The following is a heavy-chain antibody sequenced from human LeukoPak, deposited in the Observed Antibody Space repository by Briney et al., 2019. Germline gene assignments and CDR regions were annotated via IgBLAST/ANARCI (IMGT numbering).Heavy chain of an antibody. D-gene: IGHD2-2*02. J-gene: IGHJ4*02. CDR1: GGSFSGYY. Sequence: PSETLSLTCAVYGGSFSGYYWSWIRQPPGKGLEWIGEINHSGSTNYNPSLKSRVTISVDTSKNQFSLKLSSVTAADTAVYYCARGEGQGEDIVVVPAAIRVYFDYWGQGTLVTVSS. V-gene: IGHV4-34*01. CDR2: INHSGST. CDR3: ARGEGQGEDIVVVPAAIRVYFDY.